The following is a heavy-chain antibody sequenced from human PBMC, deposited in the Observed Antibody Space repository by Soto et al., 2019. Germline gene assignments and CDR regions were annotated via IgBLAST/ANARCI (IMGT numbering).Heavy chain of an antibody. CDR3: ARDPGTLFVY. CDR1: GFTFSSYS. J-gene: IGHJ4*02. Sequence: EVQLVESGGGLVKPGGSLRLSCAASGFTFSSYSMNWVRQAPGKGLEWVSSISSSSSYIYYADSVKGRFTISRDNAKNSLYLQMNSLRAEDTAVYDCARDPGTLFVYWGQGTLVTVSS. CDR2: ISSSSSYI. V-gene: IGHV3-21*01. D-gene: IGHD1-7*01.